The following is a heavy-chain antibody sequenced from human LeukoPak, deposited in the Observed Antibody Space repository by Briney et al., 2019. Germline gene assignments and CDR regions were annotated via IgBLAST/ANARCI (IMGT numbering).Heavy chain of an antibody. CDR2: IKQDGSEK. V-gene: IGHV3-7*01. Sequence: GGSLRLSCAASGFTFSSYWMSWVRQAPGKGLEWVANIKQDGSEKYYVDSVKGRFTISRDNAKNSLYLQMNSLRAEDTAVYYCARHSSGWYEDFDYWGQGTLVTVSS. J-gene: IGHJ4*02. CDR3: ARHSSGWYEDFDY. CDR1: GFTFSSYW. D-gene: IGHD6-13*01.